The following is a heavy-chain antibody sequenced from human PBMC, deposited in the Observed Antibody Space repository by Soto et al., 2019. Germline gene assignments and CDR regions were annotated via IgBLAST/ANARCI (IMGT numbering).Heavy chain of an antibody. D-gene: IGHD4-17*01. CDR3: AREIMTTVGNWFDL. Sequence: WGSLSLSCAASGFTFVSYSISCVRHSPGKWLEWVSYISSSSSTIYYADSVKGRFTISRDNAKNSLYLQMNSLRDEDTAVYYCAREIMTTVGNWFDLWGQGTLVTVSS. J-gene: IGHJ5*02. CDR2: ISSSSSTI. CDR1: GFTFVSYS. V-gene: IGHV3-48*02.